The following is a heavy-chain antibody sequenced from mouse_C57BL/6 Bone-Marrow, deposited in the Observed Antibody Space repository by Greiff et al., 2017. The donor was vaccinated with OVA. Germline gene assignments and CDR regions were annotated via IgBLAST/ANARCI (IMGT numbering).Heavy chain of an antibody. D-gene: IGHD2-5*01. J-gene: IGHJ4*01. CDR1: GYTFTDYE. V-gene: IGHV1-15*01. CDR2: IDPETGGT. CDR3: TRGYSNYYAMDY. Sequence: QVQLQQSGAELVRPGASVTLSCKASGYTFTDYEMHWVKQTPVHGLEWIGAIDPETGGTAYNQKFKGKAILTADKSSRTACMELRSLTSEDSAVYYCTRGYSNYYAMDYWGQGTSVTVSS.